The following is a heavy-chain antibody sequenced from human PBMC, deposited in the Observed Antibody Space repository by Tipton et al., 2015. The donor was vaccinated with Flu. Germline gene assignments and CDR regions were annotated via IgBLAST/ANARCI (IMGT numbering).Heavy chain of an antibody. J-gene: IGHJ4*02. CDR2: TYPGDFNT. D-gene: IGHD1-26*01. CDR1: GYSFTDYW. V-gene: IGHV5-51*01. CDR3: VRHRFALVGATPPDY. Sequence: QLVQSGAEVKKPGESLKISCKGSGYSFTDYWIGWVRQMPGKGLEWMGYTYPGDFNTRYSPSFQGQVTVSADKSISTAYLQWSSLKASDTAMYYCVRHRFALVGATPPDYWGQGTLVTVSS.